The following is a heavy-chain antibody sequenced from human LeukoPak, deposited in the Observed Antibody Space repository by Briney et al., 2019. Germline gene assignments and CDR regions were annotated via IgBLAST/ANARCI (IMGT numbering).Heavy chain of an antibody. CDR3: ARDSTVVTPWDYYYYMDV. D-gene: IGHD4-23*01. V-gene: IGHV1-18*01. CDR1: GYTFTSYG. Sequence: ASVKVSCKASGYTFTSYGISWVRQAPGQGLEWMGWISAYNGNTNYAQKLQGRVTMTTDTSASTAYMELRSLRSDDTAVYYCARDSTVVTPWDYYYYMDVWGKGTTVTVSS. J-gene: IGHJ6*03. CDR2: ISAYNGNT.